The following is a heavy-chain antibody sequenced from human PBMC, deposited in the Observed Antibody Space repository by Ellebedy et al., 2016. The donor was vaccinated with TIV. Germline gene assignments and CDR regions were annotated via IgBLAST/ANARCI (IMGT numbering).Heavy chain of an antibody. J-gene: IGHJ4*02. V-gene: IGHV3-7*03. Sequence: PGESLKISCAASGFTFSTYWMNWVRQAPGKGLEWVANIKQDGGQKYYVDSVRGRFSISRDNAKNSLYLQMNSLRAEDTAVYYCARYGNLGYWGQGTLVTVSS. CDR1: GFTFSTYW. CDR3: ARYGNLGY. D-gene: IGHD1-1*01. CDR2: IKQDGGQK.